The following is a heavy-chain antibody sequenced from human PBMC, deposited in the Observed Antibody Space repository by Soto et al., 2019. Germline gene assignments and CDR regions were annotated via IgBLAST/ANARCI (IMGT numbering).Heavy chain of an antibody. CDR3: TKSRRSILMVYGFGGMDV. CDR1: GFTVSSHA. CDR2: ISGSGDGT. D-gene: IGHD2-8*01. V-gene: IGHV3-23*01. Sequence: GGSMRLSCAASGFTVSSHAMSWVRQAPGKGLEWVSSISGSGDGTYYGDSVKGRFTISRDSSSSTLYLQMNNLRDEDTAVYFCTKSRRSILMVYGFGGMDVWGQGTTVTVSS. J-gene: IGHJ6*02.